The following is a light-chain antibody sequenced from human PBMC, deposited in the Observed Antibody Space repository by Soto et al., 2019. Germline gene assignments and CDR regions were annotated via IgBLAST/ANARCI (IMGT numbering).Light chain of an antibody. J-gene: IGLJ1*01. CDR2: EVN. Sequence: QSVLTQPPSASGSPGHSVTISCTGTSNDVGGYNYVSWYQQHPGKAPKLMIYEVNKRPSGVPDRFSGSKSGNTASLTVSGLQGEDEADYYCSSFAVRNSFVFGTGTKVTVL. CDR3: SSFAVRNSFV. V-gene: IGLV2-8*01. CDR1: SNDVGGYNY.